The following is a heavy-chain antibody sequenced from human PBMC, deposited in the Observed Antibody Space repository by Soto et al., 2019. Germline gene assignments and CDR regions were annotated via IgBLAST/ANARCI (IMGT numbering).Heavy chain of an antibody. CDR3: AKDTSSSPYYMGV. CDR1: GFTFSNFA. Sequence: EVQVLESGGGSVQPGGSLRLSCAASGFTFSNFAMSWVRHAPGKGLEWVSEISGSTGTTYYADSVKGRFIISRDNSKNTVHLQMNSLRAEDTAVYYCAKDTSSSPYYMGVWGKGTAVTVSS. V-gene: IGHV3-23*01. J-gene: IGHJ6*03. CDR2: ISGSTGTT. D-gene: IGHD2-2*01.